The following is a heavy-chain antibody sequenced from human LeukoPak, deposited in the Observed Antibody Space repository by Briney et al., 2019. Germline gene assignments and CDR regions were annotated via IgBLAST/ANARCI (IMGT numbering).Heavy chain of an antibody. Sequence: GGSLRLSCAASGFTFSSYAMSWVRQAPGKGLEWVSAISGSGGSTYYADSVKGRFTISRDNSKNTLYLQMSSLRAEDTAVYYCAKDLWFGELRPPDAFDIWGQGTMVTVSS. CDR3: AKDLWFGELRPPDAFDI. J-gene: IGHJ3*02. CDR1: GFTFSSYA. CDR2: ISGSGGST. D-gene: IGHD3-10*01. V-gene: IGHV3-23*01.